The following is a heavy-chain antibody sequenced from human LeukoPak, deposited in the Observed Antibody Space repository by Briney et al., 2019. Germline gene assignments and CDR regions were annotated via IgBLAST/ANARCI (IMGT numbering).Heavy chain of an antibody. J-gene: IGHJ3*02. V-gene: IGHV4-59*01. CDR1: GGSISSYQ. Sequence: SETLSLTCTVSGGSISSYQWSWIRQPRGKGLEWIAYLYYSGNTNYNPSLKSRLTLPVDTSKNQFTLKLNSVIAADTALYYCARHGSTSLHYAFDIWGQETMVTVSS. CDR3: ARHGSTSLHYAFDI. CDR2: LYYSGNT. D-gene: IGHD2-2*01.